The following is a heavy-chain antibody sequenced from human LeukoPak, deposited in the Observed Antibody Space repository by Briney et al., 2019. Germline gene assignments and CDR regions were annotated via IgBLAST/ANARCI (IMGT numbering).Heavy chain of an antibody. Sequence: GGSLRLSCAASGFTFSNYAMSWVRQAPGKGLEWVSSITNNATRTNYADSVKGRFSVSRDNSKNTLYLQVNSLRAEDTAVYYCAKDSRHDYSEEEDYFDYWGQGTLVTVSS. D-gene: IGHD4-11*01. CDR1: GFTFSNYA. V-gene: IGHV3-23*01. J-gene: IGHJ4*02. CDR2: ITNNATRT. CDR3: AKDSRHDYSEEEDYFDY.